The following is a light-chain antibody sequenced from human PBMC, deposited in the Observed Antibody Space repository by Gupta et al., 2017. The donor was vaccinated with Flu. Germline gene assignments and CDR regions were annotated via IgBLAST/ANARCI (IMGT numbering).Light chain of an antibody. Sequence: RASQSVRSSYLAWYQQKPGQAPRLLIYGVSIRSTGIPDRFSGSGSGIDFTLTISRLEPEDFAVYYFQQYSSSPGTFGQWTKLEIK. CDR3: QQYSSSPGT. CDR1: QSVRSSY. CDR2: GVS. V-gene: IGKV3-20*01. J-gene: IGKJ2*01.